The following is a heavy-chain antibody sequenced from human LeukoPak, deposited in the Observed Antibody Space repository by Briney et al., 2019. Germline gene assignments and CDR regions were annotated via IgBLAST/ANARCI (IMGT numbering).Heavy chain of an antibody. CDR2: INQDGSVQ. CDR3: SRSLDY. CDR1: GVPFSGYW. V-gene: IGHV3-7*01. J-gene: IGHJ4*02. Sequence: QPGGSLRLSCAASGVPFSGYWMDCDRQAPGKGMEWVANINQDGSVQYYAASVRGRFTISRDNAKNSLYLQMNILRADDTAIYYCSRSLDYLGQGALVTVSS.